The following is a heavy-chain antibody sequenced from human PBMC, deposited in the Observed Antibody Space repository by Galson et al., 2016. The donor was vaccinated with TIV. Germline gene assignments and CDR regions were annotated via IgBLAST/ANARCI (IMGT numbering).Heavy chain of an antibody. V-gene: IGHV4-4*07. CDR1: GGSVTSSH. CDR2: VYPSGNT. J-gene: IGHJ4*02. CDR3: AKEGYSYRLS. D-gene: IGHD5-18*01. Sequence: ETLSLTCTVSGGSVTSSHWSWIRQPAGKGLEWIGRVYPSGNTNYSPSLKSRVTMSLDPSKNQFSLNLMSVTAADTAVYYCAKEGYSYRLSWGQGILVTVSS.